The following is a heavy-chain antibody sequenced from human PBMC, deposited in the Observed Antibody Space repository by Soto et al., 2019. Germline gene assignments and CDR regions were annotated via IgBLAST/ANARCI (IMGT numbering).Heavy chain of an antibody. J-gene: IGHJ4*02. V-gene: IGHV3-21*01. D-gene: IGHD5-12*01. Sequence: EVQLVESRGGLVKPGGSLRLSCAASGFSFSSYSMNWVRQAPGKGLEWVSSITSSSSSSYIYYADSVKGRFTISRDNAKNSLFLQMNRLRAEDTAVYYCARDLQMATIRGGDYWGQGTLVTVSS. CDR1: GFSFSSYS. CDR3: ARDLQMATIRGGDY. CDR2: ITSSSSSSYI.